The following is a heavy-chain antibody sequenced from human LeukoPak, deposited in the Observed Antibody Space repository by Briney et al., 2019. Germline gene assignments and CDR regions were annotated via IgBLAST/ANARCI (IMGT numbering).Heavy chain of an antibody. CDR1: GFTFSSYA. CDR3: ARIGYRSSIFDY. J-gene: IGHJ4*02. D-gene: IGHD6-6*01. Sequence: QPGGSLRLSCAASGFTFSSYAMSWVRQAPGKGLEWVSAISGSGGSTYYADSVKGRFTISRDNSKNSLYLQMNSLRVEDTAVFYCARIGYRSSIFDYWGQGTPVTVSS. V-gene: IGHV3-23*01. CDR2: ISGSGGST.